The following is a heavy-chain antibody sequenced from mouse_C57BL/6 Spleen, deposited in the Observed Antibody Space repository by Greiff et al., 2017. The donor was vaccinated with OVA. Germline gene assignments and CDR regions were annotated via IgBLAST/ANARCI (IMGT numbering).Heavy chain of an antibody. D-gene: IGHD3-2*02. Sequence: QVQLQQSGAELMKPGASVKLSCKATGYTFTGYWIEWVKQRPGHGLEWIGEILPGSGSTNYTEKFKGKATITADTSSNTAYMQLSSLTTEDSAIYYCERLGTAQAPLFDYWGQGTTLTVSS. CDR3: ERLGTAQAPLFDY. J-gene: IGHJ2*01. V-gene: IGHV1-9*01. CDR2: ILPGSGST. CDR1: GYTFTGYW.